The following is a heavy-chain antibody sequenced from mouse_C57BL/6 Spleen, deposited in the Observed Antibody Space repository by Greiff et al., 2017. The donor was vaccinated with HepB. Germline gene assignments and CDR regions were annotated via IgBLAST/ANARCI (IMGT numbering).Heavy chain of an antibody. V-gene: IGHV1-26*01. CDR1: GYTFTDYY. D-gene: IGHD1-1*01. CDR2: INPNNGGT. CDR3: ALLGGSSNWYFDV. J-gene: IGHJ1*03. Sequence: EVQLQQSGPELVKPGASVKISCKASGYTFTDYYMNWVKQSHGKSLEWIGDINPNNGGTSYNQKFKGKATLTVDKSSSTAYMELRSLTSEDSAVYYCALLGGSSNWYFDVWGTGTTVTVSS.